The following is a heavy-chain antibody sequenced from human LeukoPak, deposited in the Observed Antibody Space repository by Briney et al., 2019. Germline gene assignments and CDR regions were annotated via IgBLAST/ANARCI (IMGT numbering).Heavy chain of an antibody. D-gene: IGHD3-22*01. V-gene: IGHV3-21*01. CDR3: AKHLLKDYDGRRNFDS. CDR1: GFTFSSYS. Sequence: PGGSLRLSCAASGFTFSSYSMNWVRQAPGKGLEWVSSISSSSSYIYYADSVKGRFTISRDNSKSTLFLQMNSLRDEDTAVYYCAKHLLKDYDGRRNFDSWGQGSLVTVSS. J-gene: IGHJ4*02. CDR2: ISSSSSYI.